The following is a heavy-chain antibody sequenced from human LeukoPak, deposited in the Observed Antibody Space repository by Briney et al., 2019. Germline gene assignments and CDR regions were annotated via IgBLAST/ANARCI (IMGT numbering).Heavy chain of an antibody. CDR1: GFTFSSYA. Sequence: GGSLRLSCAASGFTFSSYAMSWVRQAPGKGLEWVSTFSGSGGSTYYADSVKGRFTISRDNSKNTLYLQMNSLRAEDTAVYYCAKRPGSDLEYFQYWGQGTLVTVSS. V-gene: IGHV3-23*01. D-gene: IGHD2-21*02. CDR3: AKRPGSDLEYFQY. CDR2: FSGSGGST. J-gene: IGHJ1*01.